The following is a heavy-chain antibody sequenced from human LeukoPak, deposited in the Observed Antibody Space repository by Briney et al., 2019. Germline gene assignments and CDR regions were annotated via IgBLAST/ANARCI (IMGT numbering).Heavy chain of an antibody. V-gene: IGHV4-34*01. CDR3: VADIVVVPAALFDY. CDR2: INHSGST. J-gene: IGHJ4*02. D-gene: IGHD2-2*01. CDR1: GGSFSGYY. Sequence: SETLSLTCAVYGGSFSGYYWSWIRQPPGKGLEWIGEINHSGSTNYNPSLKCRVTISVDTSKNQFSLKLSSVTAANTAVYYCVADIVVVPAALFDYWGQGTLVTVSS.